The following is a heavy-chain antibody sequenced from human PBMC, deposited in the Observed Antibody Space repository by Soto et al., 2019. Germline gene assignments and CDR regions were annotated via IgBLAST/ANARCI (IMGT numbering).Heavy chain of an antibody. J-gene: IGHJ4*02. Sequence: GGSLRLSCAASGFTFSDYYMSWIRQAPGKGLEWVSYISSSGSTIYYADPVKGRFTISRDNAKNSLYLQMNSLRAEEPAVYYCARDLRRIAARFDYWGQGTLVTVSS. CDR3: ARDLRRIAARFDY. D-gene: IGHD6-6*01. V-gene: IGHV3-11*01. CDR2: ISSSGSTI. CDR1: GFTFSDYY.